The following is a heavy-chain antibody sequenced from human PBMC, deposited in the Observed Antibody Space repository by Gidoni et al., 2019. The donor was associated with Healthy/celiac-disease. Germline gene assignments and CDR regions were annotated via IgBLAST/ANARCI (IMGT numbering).Heavy chain of an antibody. J-gene: IGHJ6*02. CDR2: IYYSGST. V-gene: IGHV4-59*01. CDR3: ARVENDFWSGTAYGMDV. CDR1: GGSISSYY. D-gene: IGHD3-3*01. Sequence: QVQLQESGPGLVKPSETLSLTCTVSGGSISSYYWSWIRQPPGKGLEWIGYIYYSGSTNYNPSLKSRVTISVDTSKNQFSLKLSSVTAADTAVYYCARVENDFWSGTAYGMDVWGQGTTVTVSS.